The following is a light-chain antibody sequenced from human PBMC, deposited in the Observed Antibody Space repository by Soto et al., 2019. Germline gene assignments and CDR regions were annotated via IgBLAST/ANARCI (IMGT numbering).Light chain of an antibody. CDR3: AAWDDSLNGFFV. V-gene: IGLV1-44*01. CDR2: TNN. CDR1: SSNIGSNS. J-gene: IGLJ1*01. Sequence: QSVLTQPPSASGTPGLRVTISCSGSSSNIGSNSVSWYQQLPGAAPKLLIYTNNLRPSGVPDRFSGSKSGTSASLAISGLRSEDEADYYCAAWDDSLNGFFVFGTGTKVTVL.